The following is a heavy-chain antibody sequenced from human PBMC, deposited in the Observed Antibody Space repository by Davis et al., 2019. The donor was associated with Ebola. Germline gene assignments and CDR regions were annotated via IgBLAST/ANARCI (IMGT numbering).Heavy chain of an antibody. CDR3: AKTRAVRYHGMDV. CDR1: GFTFSSYG. J-gene: IGHJ6*04. CDR2: ILYDGSNK. Sequence: PGGSLRLSCAASGFTFSSYGMHWVRQAPGKGLEWVAAILYDGSNKYYADSVKGRFTISRDNSKNTLYVQMNSLRHEDTALYYCAKTRAVRYHGMDVWGKGTTVTVSS. D-gene: IGHD2-2*01. V-gene: IGHV3-30*18.